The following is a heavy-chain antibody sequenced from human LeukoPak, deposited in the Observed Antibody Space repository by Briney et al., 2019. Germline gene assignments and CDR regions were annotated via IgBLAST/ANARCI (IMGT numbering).Heavy chain of an antibody. CDR1: GFTFSSYS. Sequence: GGSLRLSCAAPGFTFSSYSMNWVRQAPGKGLEWVSYISSSSSTIYYADSVKGRFTISRDNAKNSLYLQMNSLRAEDTAVYYCARDPGFDYWGQGALVTVSS. CDR2: ISSSSSTI. V-gene: IGHV3-48*04. CDR3: ARDPGFDY. J-gene: IGHJ4*02.